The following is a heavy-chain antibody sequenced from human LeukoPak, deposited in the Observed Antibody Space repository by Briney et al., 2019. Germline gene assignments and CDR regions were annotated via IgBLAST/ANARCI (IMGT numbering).Heavy chain of an antibody. CDR1: GFTFSDYY. D-gene: IGHD5-12*01. V-gene: IGHV3-11*04. J-gene: IGHJ5*02. CDR2: ISSSGSTI. Sequence: PGGSLRLSCAASGFTFSDYYMSWIRQAPGKGLEWVSYISSSGSTIYYTDSVKGRFTISRDNAKNSLYLQMNSPRAEDTAVYYCARDRRWLRREYNWFDPWGQGTLVTVSS. CDR3: ARDRRWLRREYNWFDP.